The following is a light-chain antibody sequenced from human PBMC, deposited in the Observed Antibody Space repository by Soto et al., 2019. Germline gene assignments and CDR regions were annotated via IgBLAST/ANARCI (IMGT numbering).Light chain of an antibody. CDR2: DVS. V-gene: IGLV2-14*01. CDR3: SSYTSSSAYVV. Sequence: QSVLTQPASVSGSPGQSITISCTGTSSDVGGYNYVSWYQQHPGKALELMIYDVSNRPSGVSNRFSGSKSGNTASLTISGLQAEDEADYYCSSYTSSSAYVVFGGGTKVTVL. CDR1: SSDVGGYNY. J-gene: IGLJ2*01.